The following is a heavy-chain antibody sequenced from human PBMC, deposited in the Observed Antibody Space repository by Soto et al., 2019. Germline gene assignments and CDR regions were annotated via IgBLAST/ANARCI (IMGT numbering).Heavy chain of an antibody. Sequence: GGSLRLSCAASGFTFSDYYMSWIRQAPGKGLEWISYISSGSTNTNYADSVKGRFTISRDNAKNSLFLQMSSLRVEDTAVYYCTRYSFGVFDYWGQGTLVTVSS. CDR1: GFTFSDYY. J-gene: IGHJ4*02. CDR3: TRYSFGVFDY. V-gene: IGHV3-11*06. CDR2: ISSGSTNT. D-gene: IGHD5-18*01.